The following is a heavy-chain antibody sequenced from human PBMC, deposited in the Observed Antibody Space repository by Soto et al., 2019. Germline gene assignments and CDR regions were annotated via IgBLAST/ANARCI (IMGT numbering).Heavy chain of an antibody. D-gene: IGHD6-6*01. J-gene: IGHJ3*02. Sequence: GGSLRLSCAASGFAFSSHPMSWVRQAPERGLEWVSGISDSGGLTYNADSVKGRFTISRDNSKNTLYLQMNSLRAEDTALYYCSRRAFGSSRSFDIWGQGTMVTVSS. V-gene: IGHV3-23*01. CDR3: SRRAFGSSRSFDI. CDR1: GFAFSSHP. CDR2: ISDSGGLT.